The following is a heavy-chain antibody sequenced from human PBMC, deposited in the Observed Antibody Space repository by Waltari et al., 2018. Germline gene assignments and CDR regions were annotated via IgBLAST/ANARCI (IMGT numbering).Heavy chain of an antibody. CDR2: IYYSGST. CDR3: ARRNYDFWSGYNYYYGMDV. CDR1: GGSISSSSYY. V-gene: IGHV4-39*01. Sequence: QLQLQESGPGLVKPSETLSLTCTVSGGSISSSSYYWGWIRQPPGKGLKWIGSIYYSGSTYYNPSLNRRVTISVDTSKNQFSLKLSSVTAADTAVYYCARRNYDFWSGYNYYYGMDVWGQGTTVTVSS. D-gene: IGHD3-3*01. J-gene: IGHJ6*02.